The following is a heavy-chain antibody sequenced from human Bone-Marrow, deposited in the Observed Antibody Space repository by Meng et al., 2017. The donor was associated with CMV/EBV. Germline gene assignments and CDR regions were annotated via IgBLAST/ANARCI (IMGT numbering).Heavy chain of an antibody. CDR3: ARGLVLCTSCYFLPAFDP. CDR2: INPNSGGT. Sequence: ASVKVSCKASGYTFTGYYMHWVRQAPGQGLEWMGWINPNSGGTNYAQKFQGRVTMTRDTSISTAYMELSRLRSDDTAVYYCARGLVLCTSCYFLPAFDPWGQGTLVTVSS. J-gene: IGHJ5*02. D-gene: IGHD2-2*01. V-gene: IGHV1-2*02. CDR1: GYTFTGYY.